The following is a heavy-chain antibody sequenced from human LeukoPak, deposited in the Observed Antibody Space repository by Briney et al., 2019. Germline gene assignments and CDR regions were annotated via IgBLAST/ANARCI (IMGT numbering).Heavy chain of an antibody. CDR2: IYPGDSDT. J-gene: IGHJ5*02. D-gene: IGHD1-20*01. Sequence: GESLQISCQGSGYSFTSYWIGWVRQMPGEGLEWMGIIYPGDSDTRYSPSFQGQVTISVDKSISTAYLQWSSLKASDTAMYYCARREGITGNTKWFDPWGQGTLVTVSS. CDR3: ARREGITGNTKWFDP. V-gene: IGHV5-51*01. CDR1: GYSFTSYW.